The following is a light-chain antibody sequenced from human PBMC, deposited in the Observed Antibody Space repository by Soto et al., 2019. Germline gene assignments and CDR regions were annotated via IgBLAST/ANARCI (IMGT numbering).Light chain of an antibody. CDR2: GAS. V-gene: IGKV1-39*01. CDR3: QQTYSDIS. J-gene: IGKJ4*01. CDR1: RTINTY. Sequence: DVRMTQSPSSLSASVGDTITITCRASRTINTYLNWFQQKPGEPPRFLIYGASTLHDGVPSRFSGSGSGADFTLTISGLQPEDFASYHCQQTYSDISFGGGTKV.